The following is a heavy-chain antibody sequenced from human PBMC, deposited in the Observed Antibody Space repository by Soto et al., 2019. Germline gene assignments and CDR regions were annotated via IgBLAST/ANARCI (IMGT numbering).Heavy chain of an antibody. V-gene: IGHV1-46*01. CDR3: ARDSGDCSGGSCYPDY. CDR1: GYTFTSYY. J-gene: IGHJ4*02. Sequence: ASVKVSCKASGYTFTSYYMHWVRQAPGQGLEWMGIINPSGGSTSYAQKFQGRVTMTRDTSMSTVYMELSRLRSDDTAVYYCARDSGDCSGGSCYPDYWGQGTLVTVSS. CDR2: INPSGGST. D-gene: IGHD2-15*01.